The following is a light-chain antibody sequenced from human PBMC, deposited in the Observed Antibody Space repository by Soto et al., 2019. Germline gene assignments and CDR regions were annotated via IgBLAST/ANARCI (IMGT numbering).Light chain of an antibody. Sequence: HSVLTQPASVSGSPGQSITISCTGTSGDIGSYNRVSWYQQHRGKAREVVMDEVTCRPSGVSNRFSGSKSGNTASLTVSGLQAEDEADYYCSSYAGRTLYVFGTGTRSPS. CDR2: EVT. CDR3: SSYAGRTLYV. V-gene: IGLV2-14*01. J-gene: IGLJ1*01. CDR1: SGDIGSYNR.